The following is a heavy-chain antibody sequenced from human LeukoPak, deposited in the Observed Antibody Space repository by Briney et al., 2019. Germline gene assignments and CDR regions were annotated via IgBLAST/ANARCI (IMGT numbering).Heavy chain of an antibody. CDR3: AKRKVATEYYFDY. Sequence: GGSLRLSCAASGFTFRSYAMNWVRQAPGKGLEWVSAISGSGSATYYADSVKGRFTISRDNSKNTVYMQMNSLRAEDTAVYYCAKRKVATEYYFDYWGQGTLVTVSS. V-gene: IGHV3-23*01. CDR2: ISGSGSAT. J-gene: IGHJ4*02. CDR1: GFTFRSYA. D-gene: IGHD1-26*01.